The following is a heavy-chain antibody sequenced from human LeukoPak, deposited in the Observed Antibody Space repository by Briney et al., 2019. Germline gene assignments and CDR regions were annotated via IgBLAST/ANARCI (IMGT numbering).Heavy chain of an antibody. D-gene: IGHD2-2*02. J-gene: IGHJ4*02. CDR3: ARLRLHYCSTTSCYTKGADY. V-gene: IGHV4-30-4*01. Sequence: PSETLSLTCTVSGGSLSSGEYFWSWFRQPPGQGLEWIGYISYTGSTSHNPSLKSRLTMSVDTSKNQFSLRLRSVTAADTAVYLCARLRLHYCSTTSCYTKGADYWGQGTLVTVSS. CDR2: ISYTGST. CDR1: GGSLSSGEYF.